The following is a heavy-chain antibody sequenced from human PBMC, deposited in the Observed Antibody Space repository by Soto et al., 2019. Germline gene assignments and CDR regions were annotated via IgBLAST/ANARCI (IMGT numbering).Heavy chain of an antibody. Sequence: GQGLEWVSVISGYGGGTYYADYVKCRFTISRDNSKNTLYLQMNSLRAEDTAVYYCANIVVVVAAMVLPWDIWGQGTMVPVSS. D-gene: IGHD2-15*01. J-gene: IGHJ3*02. CDR3: ANIVVVVAAMVLPWDI. V-gene: IGHV3-23*01. CDR2: ISGYGGGT.